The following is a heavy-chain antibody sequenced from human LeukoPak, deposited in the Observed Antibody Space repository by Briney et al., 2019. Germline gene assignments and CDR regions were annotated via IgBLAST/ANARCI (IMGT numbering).Heavy chain of an antibody. CDR1: GYTFSGSY. CDR3: GRDRHWNQGNFDY. Sequence: ASVTVSCKASGYTFSGSYMHWVRQAPGQGLEWMGWINPNNGGTNSAQKFQGRVTMTRDTSIGTAYMELNRLTYDDTAVYYCGRDRHWNQGNFDYWGQGTLVTVSS. D-gene: IGHD1-1*01. V-gene: IGHV1-2*02. J-gene: IGHJ4*02. CDR2: INPNNGGT.